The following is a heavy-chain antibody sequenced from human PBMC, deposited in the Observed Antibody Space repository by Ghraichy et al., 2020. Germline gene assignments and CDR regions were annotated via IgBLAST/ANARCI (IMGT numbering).Heavy chain of an antibody. CDR1: GFTFSSYA. D-gene: IGHD2-15*01. CDR2: ISGSGGST. Sequence: GGSLRLSCAASGFTFSSYAMSWVRQAPGKGLEWVSAISGSGGSTYYADSVKGRFTISRDNSKNTLYLQMNSLRAEDTAVYYCAKVSSEDIVVVVAATDYWGQGTLVTVSS. CDR3: AKVSSEDIVVVVAATDY. V-gene: IGHV3-23*01. J-gene: IGHJ4*02.